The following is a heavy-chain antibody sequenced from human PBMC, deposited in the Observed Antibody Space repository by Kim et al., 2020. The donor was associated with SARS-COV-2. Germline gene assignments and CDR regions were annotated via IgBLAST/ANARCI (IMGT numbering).Heavy chain of an antibody. V-gene: IGHV1-18*01. CDR1: GYTFTSYG. D-gene: IGHD1-26*01. J-gene: IGHJ4*02. CDR3: ARVNYVGATLPSAY. Sequence: ASVKVSCKASGYTFTSYGISWVRQAPGQGLEWMGWISAYNGNTNYAQKLQGRVTMTTDTSTSTAYMELRSLRSDDTAVYYCARVNYVGATLPSAYWGQGTLVTVSS. CDR2: ISAYNGNT.